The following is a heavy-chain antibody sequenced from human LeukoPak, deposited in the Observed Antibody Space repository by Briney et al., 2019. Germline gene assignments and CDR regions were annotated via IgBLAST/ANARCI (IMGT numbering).Heavy chain of an antibody. V-gene: IGHV3-74*01. J-gene: IGHJ4*02. Sequence: GGSLRLSCAASGFTFSSYWMNWVRQAPGKGLVWVSRINIDGRSTNYADSLKGRFTISRDNAKNTLYLQMKSLRAEDTAVYYCARTPTPYDPLGYWGQGTLVTVSS. CDR2: INIDGRST. CDR1: GFTFSSYW. CDR3: ARTPTPYDPLGY. D-gene: IGHD3-3*01.